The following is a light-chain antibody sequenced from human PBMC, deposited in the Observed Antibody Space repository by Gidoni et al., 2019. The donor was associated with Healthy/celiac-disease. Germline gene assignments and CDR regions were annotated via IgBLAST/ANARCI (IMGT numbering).Light chain of an antibody. Sequence: EIVMTQSPATLSVSPGERATLSCRASQSVSSNLAWYQQKPGQAPRLLIYCASTRATGIPARFSGSGSGTEFTRTISSLQSEDFAVYYCQQYNNWWTFGQGTKVEIK. CDR1: QSVSSN. V-gene: IGKV3-15*01. CDR2: CAS. J-gene: IGKJ1*01. CDR3: QQYNNWWT.